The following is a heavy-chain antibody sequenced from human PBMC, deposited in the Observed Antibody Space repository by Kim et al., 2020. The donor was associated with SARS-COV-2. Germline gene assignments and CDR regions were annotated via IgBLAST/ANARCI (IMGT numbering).Heavy chain of an antibody. CDR3: ATQMSFSSSWFKYFQH. D-gene: IGHD6-13*01. Sequence: SVKVSCKASGGTFSSYAISWVRQAPGQGLEWMGGIIPIFGTANYAQKFQGRVTITADESTSTAYMELSSLRSEDTAVYYCATQMSFSSSWFKYFQHWGQGTLVTVSS. CDR1: GGTFSSYA. V-gene: IGHV1-69*13. CDR2: IIPIFGTA. J-gene: IGHJ1*01.